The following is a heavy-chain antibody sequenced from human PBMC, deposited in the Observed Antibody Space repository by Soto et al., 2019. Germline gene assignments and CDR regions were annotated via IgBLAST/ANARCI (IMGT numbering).Heavy chain of an antibody. Sequence: EVQLVESGGGLVQPGGSLRLSCAASGFTFSSYSMNWVRQAPGKGLEWVSYISSGSSTIYYADSVKGRFTISRDNAKNSLYLQMNSLRAEDTAVYYCARDYSSYGPFDYWGQGTLVTVSS. V-gene: IGHV3-48*01. D-gene: IGHD5-18*01. CDR2: ISSGSSTI. CDR1: GFTFSSYS. J-gene: IGHJ4*02. CDR3: ARDYSSYGPFDY.